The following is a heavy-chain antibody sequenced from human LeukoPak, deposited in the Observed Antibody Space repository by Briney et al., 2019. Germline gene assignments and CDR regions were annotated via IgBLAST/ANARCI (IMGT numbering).Heavy chain of an antibody. J-gene: IGHJ5*02. CDR1: DGSISSYY. Sequence: SETLSLTCTVSDGSISSYYWSWIRQPPGKGLEWIGYIYYSGSTNYNPSLKSRVTISVDTSKNQFSLKLSSVTAADTAVYYCARAGYYYDSSGYCVWLDPWGQGTLVTVSS. D-gene: IGHD3-22*01. CDR3: ARAGYYYDSSGYCVWLDP. CDR2: IYYSGST. V-gene: IGHV4-59*01.